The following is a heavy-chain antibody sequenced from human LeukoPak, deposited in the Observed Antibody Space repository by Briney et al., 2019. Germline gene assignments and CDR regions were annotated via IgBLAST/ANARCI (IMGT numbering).Heavy chain of an antibody. J-gene: IGHJ6*03. V-gene: IGHV3-23*01. CDR3: AALLERKTWYYYYMDV. CDR1: GFTFSSYA. Sequence: PGGSLRLSCAASGFTFSSYAMSWVRQAPGKGLEWVSAISGSGGSTYYADSVKGRFTISRDNSKNTLYLQMNSLRAEDTAVYYCAALLERKTWYYYYMDVWGKGTTVTVSS. CDR2: ISGSGGST. D-gene: IGHD1-1*01.